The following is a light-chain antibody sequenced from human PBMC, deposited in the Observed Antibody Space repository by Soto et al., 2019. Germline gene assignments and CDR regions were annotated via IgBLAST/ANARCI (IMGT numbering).Light chain of an antibody. CDR3: LLSFGGARLV. Sequence: QAVVTQEPSLTVSPGGTVTLTCGSTTGAVTSGHYPYWFQQKPGQAPRTLIYDTDTKHSWTPARFSGSLLGGKAALTLSGAQPEDEAEYYCLLSFGGARLVFGGGTKLTVL. CDR2: DTD. V-gene: IGLV7-46*01. J-gene: IGLJ2*01. CDR1: TGAVTSGHY.